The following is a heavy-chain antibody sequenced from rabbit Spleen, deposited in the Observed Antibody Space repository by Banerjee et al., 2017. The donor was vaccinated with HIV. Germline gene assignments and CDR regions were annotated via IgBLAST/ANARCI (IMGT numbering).Heavy chain of an antibody. J-gene: IGHJ4*01. D-gene: IGHD4-1*01. Sequence: QEQLEESGGDLVKPEGSLTLTCTASGFSFSDSYWICWVRQAPGKGLEWIACIYAGDGSTYYASWAKGRFTISKTSSTTVTLQMTSLTAADTATYLCARDLAGAIGWNFYLWGPGTLVTVS. CDR2: IYAGDGST. V-gene: IGHV1S45*01. CDR1: GFSFSDSYW. CDR3: ARDLAGAIGWNFYL.